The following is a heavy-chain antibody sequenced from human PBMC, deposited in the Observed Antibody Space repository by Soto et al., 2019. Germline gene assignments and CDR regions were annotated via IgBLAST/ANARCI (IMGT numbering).Heavy chain of an antibody. V-gene: IGHV3-21*01. CDR3: ARPRITIFGVVTPDRYCMGV. CDR1: GFTFSSYS. J-gene: IGHJ6*02. Sequence: GGSLRLSCAASGFTFSSYSMNWVRQAPGKGLEWVSSISSSSSYIYYADSVKGRFTISRDNAKNSLYLQMNSLRAEDTAVYYCARPRITIFGVVTPDRYCMGVWGQETTDTVSS. CDR2: ISSSSSYI. D-gene: IGHD3-3*01.